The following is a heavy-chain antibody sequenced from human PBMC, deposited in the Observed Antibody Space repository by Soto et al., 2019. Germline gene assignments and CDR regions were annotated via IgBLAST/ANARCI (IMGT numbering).Heavy chain of an antibody. CDR1: GFTFSSYG. CDR2: ISYDGSNK. D-gene: IGHD6-25*01. V-gene: IGHV3-30*18. CDR3: AKDRRPNYYYGMDV. Sequence: QVQLVESGGGVVQPGRSLRLSCAASGFTFSSYGMHWVRQAPGKGLEWVAVISYDGSNKYYADSVKGRFTISRDNSENTLYLQMNSLRAEDTAVYYCAKDRRPNYYYGMDVWGQGTTVTVSS. J-gene: IGHJ6*02.